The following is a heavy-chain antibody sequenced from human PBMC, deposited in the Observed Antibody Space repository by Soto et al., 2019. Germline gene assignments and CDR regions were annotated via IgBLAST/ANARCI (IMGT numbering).Heavy chain of an antibody. V-gene: IGHV3-23*01. J-gene: IGHJ6*03. CDR3: VKGMNYYYYYMDA. CDR2: ISGSGGKT. Sequence: EVQLLESGGGFVPPGGSLRLSCAASGFIFSDYAMTWVRQAPGKGLEWVSAISGSGGKTYYADSVKGRFTISRDSSQNMMSLQMSGLRAEDTAIYYCVKGMNYYYYYMDAWGNGTTVTVSS. CDR1: GFIFSDYA.